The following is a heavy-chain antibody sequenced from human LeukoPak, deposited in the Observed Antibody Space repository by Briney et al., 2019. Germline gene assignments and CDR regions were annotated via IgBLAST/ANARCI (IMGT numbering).Heavy chain of an antibody. V-gene: IGHV3-23*01. CDR1: GFTFSSYA. J-gene: IGHJ3*02. CDR3: GRAPLGGCYLCGSSRFVFFDI. D-gene: IGHD6-19*01. CDR2: ISGGGGNT. Sequence: GGSLRLSCAASGFTFSSYAMSWVRQAPGKGLEWVSAISGGGGNTYYADSVKGRFTISRDNAKNSLYLQMNSLRAEDTAVYYCGRAPLGGCYLCGSSRFVFFDIGGQGTMVPVS.